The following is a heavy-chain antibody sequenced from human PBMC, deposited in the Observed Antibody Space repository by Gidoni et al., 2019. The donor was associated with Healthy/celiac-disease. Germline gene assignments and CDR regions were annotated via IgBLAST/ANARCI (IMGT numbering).Heavy chain of an antibody. CDR3: VKTARGGYSSSWWDAFDI. V-gene: IGHV3-64D*09. Sequence: EVQLVESGGGLVQPGGSLRLSCSASGFPLSSSAMHWVRQAPGKGLEYVSAISRYGGSTYYADSVKGRFTISRDNSKNTLYLQMSSLRAEDTAVYYCVKTARGGYSSSWWDAFDIWGQGTMVTVSS. CDR1: GFPLSSSA. J-gene: IGHJ3*02. CDR2: ISRYGGST. D-gene: IGHD6-13*01.